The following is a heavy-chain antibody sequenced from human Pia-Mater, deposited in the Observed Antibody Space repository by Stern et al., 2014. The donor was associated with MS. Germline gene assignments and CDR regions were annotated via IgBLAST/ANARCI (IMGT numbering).Heavy chain of an antibody. Sequence: VHLVESGGGVAQPGRSLRLSCAASGFTFSLSGMHWVRQAPGKGLDWVAVISYDGSDKYYGDSVKGRFPISRDNSKNTVYLQMNSLRAEDTAVYYCANAAALSCRSPSCYKAFEYWGQGILVTVSS. CDR1: GFTFSLSG. J-gene: IGHJ4*02. D-gene: IGHD2-2*02. CDR2: ISYDGSDK. CDR3: ANAAALSCRSPSCYKAFEY. V-gene: IGHV3-30*18.